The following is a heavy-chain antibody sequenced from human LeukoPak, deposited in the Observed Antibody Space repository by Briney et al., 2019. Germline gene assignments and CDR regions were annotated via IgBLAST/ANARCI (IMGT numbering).Heavy chain of an antibody. V-gene: IGHV1-8*02. CDR2: MNPNSGNT. CDR3: ARVPLGVTIFGVVTTLYYYYYGMDV. Sequence: ASVKVSCKASGYTFTSYGISWVRQAPGQGLEWMGWMNPNSGNTGYAQKFQGRVTMTRNTSISTAYMELSSLRSEDTAVYYCARVPLGVTIFGVVTTLYYYYYGMDVWGQGTTVTVSS. J-gene: IGHJ6*02. CDR1: GYTFTSYG. D-gene: IGHD3-3*01.